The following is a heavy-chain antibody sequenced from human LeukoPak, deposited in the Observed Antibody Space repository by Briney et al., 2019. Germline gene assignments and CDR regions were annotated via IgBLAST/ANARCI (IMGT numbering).Heavy chain of an antibody. J-gene: IGHJ4*02. V-gene: IGHV3-23*01. CDR2: ISGSGGNT. D-gene: IGHD3-10*01. CDR3: AKDLWEDYSDSGSYDSFDY. Sequence: GGSLRLSCAASGFTFSSYAMTWVRQAPGKGLECVSVISGSGGNTYYADSVKGRFTISRDNSKNTLYLQMNRLRADDTAVYYCAKDLWEDYSDSGSYDSFDYWGQGTLVTVSS. CDR1: GFTFSSYA.